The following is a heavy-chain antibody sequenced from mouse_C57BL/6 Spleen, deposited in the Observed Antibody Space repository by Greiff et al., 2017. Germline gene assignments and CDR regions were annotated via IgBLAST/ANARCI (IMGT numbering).Heavy chain of an antibody. D-gene: IGHD1-1*01. CDR1: GFSFTSYA. CDR2: IWTGGGT. J-gene: IGHJ3*01. V-gene: IGHV2-9-1*01. Sequence: VQVVESGPGLVAPSQSLSITCTVSGFSFTSYAISWVRQPPGKGLEWLGVIWTGGGTNYNSALKSRLSISKDNSKSQVFLKMNSLQTDDTARYYCARGDYYGSSPWFAYWGQGTLVTVSA. CDR3: ARGDYYGSSPWFAY.